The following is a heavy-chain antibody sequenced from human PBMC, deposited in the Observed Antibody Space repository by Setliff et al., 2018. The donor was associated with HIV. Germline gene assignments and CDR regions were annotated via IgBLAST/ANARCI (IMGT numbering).Heavy chain of an antibody. V-gene: IGHV1-18*01. CDR1: GYTFTNYG. D-gene: IGHD1-7*01. CDR2: ISAYDGNT. CDR3: ARSLSYNWNYALY. J-gene: IGHJ4*02. Sequence: ASVKVSCKASGYTFTNYGITWVRQAPGQGLEWMGWISAYDGNTKYAQKFQGRVTMTTDTSTSTAYLELTGLRSDDTAVYYCARSLSYNWNYALYWGQGALVTVSS.